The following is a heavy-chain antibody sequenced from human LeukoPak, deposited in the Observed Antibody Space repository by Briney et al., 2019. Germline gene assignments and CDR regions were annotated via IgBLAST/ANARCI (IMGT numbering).Heavy chain of an antibody. CDR1: GGTFSSYA. Sequence: ASVKVSCKASGGTFSSYAISWVRQAPGQGLEWMGGIIPIFGTANYAQKFQGRVTITTDESTSTAYMELSSLRSEDTAVYYCARRVVRGVRGNWFDPWGQGTLVTVSS. CDR3: ARRVVRGVRGNWFDP. J-gene: IGHJ5*02. CDR2: IIPIFGTA. V-gene: IGHV1-69*05. D-gene: IGHD3-10*01.